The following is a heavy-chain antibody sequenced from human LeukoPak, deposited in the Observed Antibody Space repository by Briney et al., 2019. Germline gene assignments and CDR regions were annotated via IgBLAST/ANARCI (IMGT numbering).Heavy chain of an antibody. Sequence: GGSLRLSCAASGFTFSSYSMNWVRQAPGKGLEWVSYISSSSSTIYYADSVKGRFTISRDNAKNSLYLQMNSLRAEDTAVYYCARGSYGGNLGLWGQGTLVTVSS. CDR1: GFTFSSYS. CDR3: ARGSYGGNLGL. J-gene: IGHJ4*02. D-gene: IGHD4-23*01. CDR2: ISSSSSTI. V-gene: IGHV3-48*01.